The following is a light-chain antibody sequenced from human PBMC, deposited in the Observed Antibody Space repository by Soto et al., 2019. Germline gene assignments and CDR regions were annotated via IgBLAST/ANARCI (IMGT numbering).Light chain of an antibody. J-gene: IGLJ2*01. CDR1: SSDVGAYTY. V-gene: IGLV2-11*01. CDR2: DVN. CDR3: CSYAGSYTLV. Sequence: QSVLTQPPSASGSPGQSVTISCSGTSSDVGAYTYVSWYQQHPGKAPKLIIYDVNKRPSGVPDRFSGSKSGNTASLTISGLQTEDEADYYCCSYAGSYTLVFGGGTKLTVL.